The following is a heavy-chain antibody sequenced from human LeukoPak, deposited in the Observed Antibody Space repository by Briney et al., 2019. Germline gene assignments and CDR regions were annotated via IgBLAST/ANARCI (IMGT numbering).Heavy chain of an antibody. V-gene: IGHV3-43D*03. CDR2: ISWVGDTT. Sequence: PGGSLRLSCAASGFTFDDYAVHWVRQAPGKGLQWISSISWVGDTTSYADSVRGRFTISRDNTKSSLYLQMHSLRSEDTALYYCAKDRQYGDYGGGDFFDSWGQGTLVTVSS. D-gene: IGHD4-17*01. J-gene: IGHJ4*02. CDR1: GFTFDDYA. CDR3: AKDRQYGDYGGGDFFDS.